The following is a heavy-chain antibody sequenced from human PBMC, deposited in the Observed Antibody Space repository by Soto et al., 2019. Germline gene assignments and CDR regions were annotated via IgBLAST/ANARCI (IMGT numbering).Heavy chain of an antibody. CDR1: AGSVSSVSYY. V-gene: IGHV4-61*01. D-gene: IGHD3-16*01. J-gene: IGHJ4*02. Sequence: SETLSRTCAVSAGSVSSVSYYWSWIRQPTGKGKEGIGYIYYRGSTNYNTSLKSQITISVDTSKKQLSLKLSSITAGDTHVQYCARAPRGNYGYTSYFDYWGQGTLVTVS. CDR3: ARAPRGNYGYTSYFDY. CDR2: IYYRGST.